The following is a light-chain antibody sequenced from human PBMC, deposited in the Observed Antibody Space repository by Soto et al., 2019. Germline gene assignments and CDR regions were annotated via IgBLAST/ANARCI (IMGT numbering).Light chain of an antibody. J-gene: IGKJ1*01. CDR3: QQYGSSHPWT. CDR1: QSVSSIS. CDR2: DTS. V-gene: IGKV3-20*01. Sequence: EIVLTQSPGTLSLSPGESATLSWRASQSVSSISLAWYQQKPGQAPRLLIYDTSSRATGIPDRFSGSGSGTDSTLTISRLETEDFAAYYCQQYGSSHPWTFGHGTQVDIK.